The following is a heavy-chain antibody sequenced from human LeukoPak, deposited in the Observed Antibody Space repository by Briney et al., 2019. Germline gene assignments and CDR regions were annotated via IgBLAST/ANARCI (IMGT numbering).Heavy chain of an antibody. J-gene: IGHJ1*01. CDR3: ARAYYYGSGSLYFQH. V-gene: IGHV4-59*01. CDR1: GXSMSSYY. D-gene: IGHD3-10*01. CDR2: IYYSGST. Sequence: SETLSLTCTVSGXSMSSYYGSWIRQPPGKGLEWIGYIYYSGSTNYNPSLKSRVTISVDTSKNQFSLKLSSVTAADTAVYYCARAYYYGSGSLYFQHWGQGTLVTVSS.